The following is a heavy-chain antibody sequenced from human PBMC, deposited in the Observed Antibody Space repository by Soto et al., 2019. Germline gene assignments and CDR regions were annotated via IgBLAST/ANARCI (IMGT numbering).Heavy chain of an antibody. V-gene: IGHV4-38-2*02. D-gene: IGHD3-16*01. CDR2: IYHSGTT. CDR1: GYPIINGYY. J-gene: IGHJ3*02. Sequence: QVQLQESGPGLVKPSETLSLICAVSGYPIINGYYWGWIRKPPGKGLEWIGSIYHSGTTNYNPSLKRRVNMSVDTSKNQIYLKLSAVTAANAAVYTCVRDTPLSLQLGCDIWGQGTMVTVSS. CDR3: VRDTPLSLQLGCDI.